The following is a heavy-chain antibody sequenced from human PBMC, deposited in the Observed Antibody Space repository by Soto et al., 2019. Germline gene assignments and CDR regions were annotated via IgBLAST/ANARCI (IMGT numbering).Heavy chain of an antibody. D-gene: IGHD3-22*01. J-gene: IGHJ4*02. CDR2: INAGNGNT. CDR1: GYTFISYA. V-gene: IGHV1-3*01. CDR3: ARGGYYYDSSGSPYFDY. Sequence: ASVKVSCKASGYTFISYAIHWVRQAPGQRLEWMGWINAGNGNTKYSQKFQGRVTITRDTSASTAYMELSSLRSEDTAVYYCARGGYYYDSSGSPYFDYWGQGTLVTSPQ.